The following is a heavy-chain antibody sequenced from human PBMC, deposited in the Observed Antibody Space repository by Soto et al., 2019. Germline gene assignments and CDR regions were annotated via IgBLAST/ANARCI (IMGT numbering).Heavy chain of an antibody. CDR3: AKASTWYPYFDY. J-gene: IGHJ4*02. CDR2: ITASGGST. D-gene: IGHD6-13*01. V-gene: IGHV3-23*01. CDR1: GFTFSSYA. Sequence: EVQLLESGGGLVQPGGSLRLSCAASGFTFSSYAMSWVRQAPVKGLEWVSTITASGGSTYYTDSVKGRFTISRDNSKKTLYLQMNSLRVEDTAVYYCAKASTWYPYFDYWGQGTLVTVSS.